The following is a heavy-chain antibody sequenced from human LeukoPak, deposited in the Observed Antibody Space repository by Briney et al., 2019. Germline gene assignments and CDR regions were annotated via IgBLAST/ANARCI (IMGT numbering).Heavy chain of an antibody. CDR2: ISSSSSYI. J-gene: IGHJ4*02. Sequence: GGSLRLSCAASGFTFSSYSMNWVRQAPGKGLEWVSPISSSSSYIYYADSVKGRFTISRDNAKNSLYLQMNSLRAEDTAVYYCARDPSVVPAAIYVPLSDYWGQGTLVTVSS. CDR1: GFTFSSYS. V-gene: IGHV3-21*01. CDR3: ARDPSVVPAAIYVPLSDY. D-gene: IGHD2-2*01.